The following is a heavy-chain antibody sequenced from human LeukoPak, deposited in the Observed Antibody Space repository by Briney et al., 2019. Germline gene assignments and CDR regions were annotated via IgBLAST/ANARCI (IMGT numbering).Heavy chain of an antibody. J-gene: IGHJ4*02. CDR3: ARDRSGSYCTDF. D-gene: IGHD1-26*01. V-gene: IGHV3-48*01. Sequence: GGSLRLSCEASGFIFSNYNFNWVRQAPGQGAEWISYIGTDTTTTYYADSFKGRFAISRDNAKNSLYLYIHSLTGEDTAVYYCARDRSGSYCTDFWGRGTLVTVS. CDR2: IGTDTTTT. CDR1: GFIFSNYN.